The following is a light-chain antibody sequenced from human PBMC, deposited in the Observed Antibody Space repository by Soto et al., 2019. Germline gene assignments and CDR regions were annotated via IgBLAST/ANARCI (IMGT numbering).Light chain of an antibody. CDR2: GAS. CDR3: QQYGSSRGT. J-gene: IGKJ2*01. Sequence: EIVLTQSPGTLSLSPGERATLSCRASQSVSSSYLAWYQQKPGQAPRLLIHGASSRATGIPDRFSGSGSGTDFNLIIRRLEPEDFAVYYCQQYGSSRGTFGQGTKLEIK. V-gene: IGKV3-20*01. CDR1: QSVSSSY.